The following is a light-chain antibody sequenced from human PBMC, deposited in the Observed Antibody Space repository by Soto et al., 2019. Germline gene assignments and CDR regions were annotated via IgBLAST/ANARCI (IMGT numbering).Light chain of an antibody. CDR1: QSISSW. Sequence: DIQMTQSPSTLSASVGDRVTITCRASQSISSWLAWYQQEPGKAPKLLIYDACSLESGVPSRFSGSGSGTEFTLTISSLQPDDFATYYCQQYNSYPETFGQGTKLEIK. CDR3: QQYNSYPET. J-gene: IGKJ2*01. CDR2: DAC. V-gene: IGKV1-5*01.